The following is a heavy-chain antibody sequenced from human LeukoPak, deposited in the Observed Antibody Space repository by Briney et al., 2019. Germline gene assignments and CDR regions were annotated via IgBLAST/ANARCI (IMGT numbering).Heavy chain of an antibody. CDR1: GGSISSSSYY. Sequence: PSETLSLTCTVSGGSISSSSYYWGWIRQPPGKGLEWIGSIYYSGSTYYNPSLKSRVTISVDTSKNQFSLKLSSVTAADTAVYYCARERYRAPNYYGSGSYDVSDYWGQGTLVTVSS. CDR2: IYYSGST. CDR3: ARERYRAPNYYGSGSYDVSDY. D-gene: IGHD3-10*01. J-gene: IGHJ4*02. V-gene: IGHV4-39*07.